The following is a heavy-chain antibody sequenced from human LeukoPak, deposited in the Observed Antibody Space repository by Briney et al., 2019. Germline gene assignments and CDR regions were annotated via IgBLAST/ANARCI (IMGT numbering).Heavy chain of an antibody. V-gene: IGHV3-7*03. CDR2: IKQDGSAK. J-gene: IGHJ6*02. CDR3: AKGDSAGELLLYYYYYYGMDV. CDR1: GFTFSNYW. Sequence: PGGSLRLSCAASGFTFSNYWMSWVRQAPGKGLEWVANIKQDGSAKYYVDSVKGRFTISRDNAKNSLYLQMNSLRAEDTAVYYCAKGDSAGELLLYYYYYYGMDVWGQGTTVTVSS. D-gene: IGHD3-10*01.